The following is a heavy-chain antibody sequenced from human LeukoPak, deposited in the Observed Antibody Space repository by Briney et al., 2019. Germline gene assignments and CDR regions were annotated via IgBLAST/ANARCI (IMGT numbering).Heavy chain of an antibody. CDR1: GFTFSSYG. Sequence: PGGSLRLSCAASGFTFSSYGMHWVRQAPGKGLEWVAVISYDGSNKYYADSVKGRFTISRDNSKNTLYLQMNSLRAEDTAVYYCAKDTPLDILTGYIDYWGQGTLVTVYS. CDR2: ISYDGSNK. V-gene: IGHV3-30*18. CDR3: AKDTPLDILTGYIDY. J-gene: IGHJ4*02. D-gene: IGHD3-9*01.